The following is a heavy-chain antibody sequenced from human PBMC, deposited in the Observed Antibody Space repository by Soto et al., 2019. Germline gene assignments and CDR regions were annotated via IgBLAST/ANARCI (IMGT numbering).Heavy chain of an antibody. CDR3: ARSRGGSSYYPPDY. J-gene: IGHJ4*02. V-gene: IGHV3-30*03. CDR2: MANDESDQ. Sequence: GGSLRLSCAASGFTFSGYGMQWVRQSPGEGLEWVATMANDESDQFYGDSVKGRFTISRDNSKNTVYLQMDSLRPGDTAVYYCARSRGGSSYYPPDYWGQGTLVTVSS. D-gene: IGHD2-15*01. CDR1: GFTFSGYG.